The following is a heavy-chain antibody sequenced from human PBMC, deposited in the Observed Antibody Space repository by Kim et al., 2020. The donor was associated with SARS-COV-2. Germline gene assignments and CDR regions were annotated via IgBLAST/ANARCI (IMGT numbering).Heavy chain of an antibody. D-gene: IGHD5-18*01. CDR1: GYTFTSYG. Sequence: ASVKVSCKASGYTFTSYGISWVRQAPGQGLEWMGWISAYNGNTNYAQKLQGRVTMTTDTSTSTAYMELRSVRSDDTAVYYCARGKRYSYGLRDYGMDVWGQGTTVTVSS. J-gene: IGHJ6*02. CDR2: ISAYNGNT. V-gene: IGHV1-18*01. CDR3: ARGKRYSYGLRDYGMDV.